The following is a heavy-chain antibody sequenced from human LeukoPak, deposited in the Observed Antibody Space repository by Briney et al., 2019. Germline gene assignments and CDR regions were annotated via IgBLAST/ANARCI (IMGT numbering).Heavy chain of an antibody. CDR2: IYTDGRT. D-gene: IGHD3-10*01. CDR1: GFTVTSNY. J-gene: IGHJ4*02. V-gene: IGHV3-66*01. Sequence: GGSLRLSCAASGFTVTSNYMSWVRQTPGQGRLEWASVIYTDGRTFYTGSVTGRFTISRDNSKNTLYLQMNSLRAEDTAVYYCARGQIYGTGSYFFDHWGQGTLVTVSS. CDR3: ARGQIYGTGSYFFDH.